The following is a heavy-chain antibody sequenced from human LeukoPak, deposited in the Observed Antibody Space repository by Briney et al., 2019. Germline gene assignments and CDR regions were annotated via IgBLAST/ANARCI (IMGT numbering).Heavy chain of an antibody. CDR2: IYYSGST. CDR1: GGSISSYY. Sequence: PSETLSLTCTVSGGSISSYYWSWIRQPPGKGLEWIGYIYYSGSTNYNPSLKSRVTISVDTSKNQFSLKLSSVTAADTAVYYCARESFYAFDIWGQGTMVTVSP. J-gene: IGHJ3*02. V-gene: IGHV4-59*01. CDR3: ARESFYAFDI. D-gene: IGHD3-16*01.